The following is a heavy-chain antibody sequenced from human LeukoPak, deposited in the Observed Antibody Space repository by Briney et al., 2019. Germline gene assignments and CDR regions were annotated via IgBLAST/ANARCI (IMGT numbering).Heavy chain of an antibody. Sequence: GGSLRLSCAASGFTFSSYAMSWVRQAPRKGREGVSAISGSGGSTYYADSVKGRFTISRDNSKNTLYLQMNSLRAEDTAVYYCAKDLRYCSSTSCFTGSDYWGQGTLVTVSS. D-gene: IGHD2-2*01. CDR1: GFTFSSYA. CDR2: ISGSGGST. CDR3: AKDLRYCSSTSCFTGSDY. V-gene: IGHV3-23*01. J-gene: IGHJ4*02.